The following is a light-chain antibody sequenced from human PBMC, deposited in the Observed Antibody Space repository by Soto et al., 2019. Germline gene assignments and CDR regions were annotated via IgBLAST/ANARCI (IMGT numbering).Light chain of an antibody. CDR2: GAS. CDR1: QSVSNN. CDR3: QQYGSSGT. V-gene: IGKV3-15*01. J-gene: IGKJ1*01. Sequence: EIVMTPSPATLSVSPGERATLSCRASQSVSNNLAWYQQKSGQAPRLLIYGASTRATGIPARFSGSGSGTDFTLTISRLEPEDFAVYYCQQYGSSGTFGQGTKVDIK.